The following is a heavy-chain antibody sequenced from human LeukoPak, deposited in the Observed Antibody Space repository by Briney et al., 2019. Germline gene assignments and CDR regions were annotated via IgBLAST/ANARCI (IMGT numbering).Heavy chain of an antibody. CDR3: ALLRYSFYGMDV. J-gene: IGHJ6*04. CDR1: GFTFSSYA. Sequence: PGGSLRLSCSASGFTFSSYAVHWVRQAPGKGLEYVSAISSNGGSTYYADSVKGRFTISRDNSKNTLYLQMSSLRAEDTAVYYCALLRYSFYGMDVWGKGTTVTVSS. V-gene: IGHV3-64D*06. D-gene: IGHD3-9*01. CDR2: ISSNGGST.